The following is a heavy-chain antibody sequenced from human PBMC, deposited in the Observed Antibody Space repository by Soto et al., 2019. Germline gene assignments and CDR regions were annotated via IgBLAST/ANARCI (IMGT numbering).Heavy chain of an antibody. J-gene: IGHJ6*02. V-gene: IGHV2-5*02. CDR1: GFSFSSIGEG. CDR2: IYWDDDK. CDR3: VQSRCGGDCLQSYSSHSYYGLDV. D-gene: IGHD2-21*02. Sequence: QITLKESGPTLVKPTQTLTLTCTFPGFSFSSIGEGVGWIRQPPGKALEWLALIYWDDDKRYSPSLKSRLTNTKDTSKNQVVLTMTNMDPVDTATYYCVQSRCGGDCLQSYSSHSYYGLDVWGQGNTVTVSS.